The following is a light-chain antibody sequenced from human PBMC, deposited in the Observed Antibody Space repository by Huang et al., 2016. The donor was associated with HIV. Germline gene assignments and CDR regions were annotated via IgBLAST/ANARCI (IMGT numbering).Light chain of an antibody. CDR1: QNVSNY. V-gene: IGKV3-11*01. Sequence: EVVLTQSPATLSLFPGDRATLSCRASQNVSNYLAWFQHKPGQSPRLLIYDTSNRATDISARFSGSGSGTDFTLTISSLEPEDFAVYYCQQRSNWPPWTFGQGTRVEIK. CDR3: QQRSNWPPWT. CDR2: DTS. J-gene: IGKJ1*01.